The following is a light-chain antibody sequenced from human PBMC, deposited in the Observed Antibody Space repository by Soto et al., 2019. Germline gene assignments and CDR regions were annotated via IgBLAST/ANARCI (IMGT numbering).Light chain of an antibody. V-gene: IGKV3D-20*02. Sequence: EIVLTQSPGTLSLSPGERATLSCRASQSVSSGYLAWYQQNPGQAPRLLIYEASSRATGIPDRFSGSGSGTDFTLTISRLEPEDFAIYYCQQRSNWPPITFGQGTRLEIK. CDR1: QSVSSGY. CDR2: EAS. J-gene: IGKJ5*01. CDR3: QQRSNWPPIT.